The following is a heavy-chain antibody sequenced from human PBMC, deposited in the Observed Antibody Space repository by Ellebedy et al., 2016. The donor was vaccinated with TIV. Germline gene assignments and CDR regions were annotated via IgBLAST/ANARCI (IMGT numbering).Heavy chain of an antibody. J-gene: IGHJ4*02. CDR1: GGSFNAYY. CDR2: IDHSGSA. D-gene: IGHD3-16*01. V-gene: IGHV4-34*01. Sequence: SETLSLTXAVYGGSFNAYYWTLIRQPPGKGLEWMGGIDHSGSANYHPSLKSRVTISVDTSKKQSSLNLTSVTAADTAVYYCARIDLAGGIYWGQGSLVTVSS. CDR3: ARIDLAGGIY.